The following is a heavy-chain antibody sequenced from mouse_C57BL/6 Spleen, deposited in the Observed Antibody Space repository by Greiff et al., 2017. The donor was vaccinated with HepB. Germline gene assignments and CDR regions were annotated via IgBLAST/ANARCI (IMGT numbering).Heavy chain of an antibody. V-gene: IGHV1-59*01. CDR3: ARWDSNYVDAMDY. CDR2: IDPSDSYT. D-gene: IGHD2-5*01. J-gene: IGHJ4*01. CDR1: GYTFTSYW. Sequence: QVHVKQPGAELVRPGTSVKLSCKASGYTFTSYWMHWVKQRPGQGLEWIGVIDPSDSYTNYNQKFKGKATLTVDTSSSTAYMQLSSLTSEYSAVYYCARWDSNYVDAMDYWGQGTSVTVSS.